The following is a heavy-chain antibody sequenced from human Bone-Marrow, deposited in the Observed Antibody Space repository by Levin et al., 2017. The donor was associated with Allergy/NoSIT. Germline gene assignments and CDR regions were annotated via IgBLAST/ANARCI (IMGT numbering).Heavy chain of an antibody. CDR2: ISGSGSRT. CDR1: GFSFDSFA. J-gene: IGHJ5*01. Sequence: GESLKISCAASGFSFDSFAMSWVRQAPGKGLEWVSVISGSGSRTYYADSVKGRFTISRDTSSHRLYLQMNSLRGDDTAVYYCVRGNGYDEYGDWIDSWGQGTLVTVSS. V-gene: IGHV3-23*01. D-gene: IGHD2-2*03. CDR3: VRGNGYDEYGDWIDS.